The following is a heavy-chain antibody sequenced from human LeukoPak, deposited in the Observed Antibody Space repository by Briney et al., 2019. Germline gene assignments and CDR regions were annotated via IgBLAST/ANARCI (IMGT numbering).Heavy chain of an antibody. J-gene: IGHJ4*02. CDR1: GGSLSSNNSY. D-gene: IGHD5-24*01. Sequence: PSETLSLTCTVSGGSLSSNNSYWGWIRQPPGKGLEWIGSIYYSGSTYYNPSLKSRVTISVDTSKNQFSLKLSSVTAADTAVYYCARHRGDGYNSAYSFDYSGQGTLVTVSS. CDR3: ARHRGDGYNSAYSFDY. CDR2: IYYSGST. V-gene: IGHV4-39*01.